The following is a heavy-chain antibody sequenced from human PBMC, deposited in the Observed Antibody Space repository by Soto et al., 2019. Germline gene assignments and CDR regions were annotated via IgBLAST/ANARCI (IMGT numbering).Heavy chain of an antibody. V-gene: IGHV4-34*01. D-gene: IGHD6-6*01. CDR3: ARPFGAARMVAKGAFDI. CDR1: GGSFSGYY. J-gene: IGHJ3*02. CDR2: INHSGST. Sequence: PSETLSLTCAVYGGSFSGYYWSWIRQPPGKGLEWIGEINHSGSTNYNPSLKSRVTISVDTSKNQFSLKLSSVTAADTAVYYCARPFGAARMVAKGAFDIWGQGTIVTVSS.